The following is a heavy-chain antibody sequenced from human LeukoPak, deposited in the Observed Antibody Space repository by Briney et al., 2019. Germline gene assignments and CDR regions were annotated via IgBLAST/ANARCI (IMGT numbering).Heavy chain of an antibody. CDR1: GFTFSSYW. Sequence: PGGSLRLSCAASGFTFSSYWMSWVRQAPGKGLEWVANIKQDGSEKYYVDSVKGRFTISRDNAKNSLYLQMNSQRAEDTAVYYCARDLRQSITGTWFDPWGQGTLVTVSS. CDR3: ARDLRQSITGTWFDP. D-gene: IGHD1-20*01. CDR2: IKQDGSEK. V-gene: IGHV3-7*01. J-gene: IGHJ5*02.